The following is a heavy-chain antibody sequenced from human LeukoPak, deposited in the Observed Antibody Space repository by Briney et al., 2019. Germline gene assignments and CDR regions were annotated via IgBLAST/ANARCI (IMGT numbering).Heavy chain of an antibody. V-gene: IGHV3-48*02. J-gene: IGHJ4*02. CDR2: ISSGGDFK. CDR1: GFTFSSYS. D-gene: IGHD3-3*01. Sequence: GGSLRLSCAASGFTFSSYSMSWVRQAPGKGLEWVTYISSGGDFKYHTESVKGRFTISRDNAKNSVYLQMNSLRDEGTAVYYCVGGVDYWGQGTLVAVSS. CDR3: VGGVDY.